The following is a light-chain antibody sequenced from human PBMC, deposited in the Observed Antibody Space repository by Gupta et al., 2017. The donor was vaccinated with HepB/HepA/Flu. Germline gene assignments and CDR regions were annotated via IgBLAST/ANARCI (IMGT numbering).Light chain of an antibody. CDR1: RGIRND. CDR3: PHEDFSPSP. V-gene: IGKV1-6*01. J-gene: IGKJ1*01. Sequence: QMTQSPSSLSASVGDRVTIPCRASRGIRNDLAWYQQKPGKAPKLLIFAASRGKSGVPSRFSGSGSGTDFTLTISGRQPEDFATYYCPHEDFSPSPFGQGTKVDFK. CDR2: AAS.